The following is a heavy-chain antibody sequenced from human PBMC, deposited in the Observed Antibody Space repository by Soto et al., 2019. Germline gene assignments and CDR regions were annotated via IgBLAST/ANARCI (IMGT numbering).Heavy chain of an antibody. Sequence: QVQLVESGGGVVQPGGSLRLSCAASGLIFSTYAMYWVRQTPGKGLEWVAVISYDGNSNFYTDSVKGRFTISRDNSRNTLYLQMNNLRTEDTALYFCARDSVPLAGTSWAGNRLDPWGQGTLVTVSS. CDR2: ISYDGNSN. J-gene: IGHJ5*02. CDR1: GLIFSTYA. D-gene: IGHD6-13*01. CDR3: ARDSVPLAGTSWAGNRLDP. V-gene: IGHV3-30-3*01.